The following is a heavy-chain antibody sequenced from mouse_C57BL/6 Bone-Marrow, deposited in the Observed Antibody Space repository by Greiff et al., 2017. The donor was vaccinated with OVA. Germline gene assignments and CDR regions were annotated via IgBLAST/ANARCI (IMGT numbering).Heavy chain of an antibody. CDR2: IWSGGST. V-gene: IGHV2-2*01. D-gene: IGHD2-4*01. Sequence: VQVVESGPGLVQPSQSLSITCTVSGFSLTSYGVHWVRQSPGKGLEWLGVIWSGGSTDYNAAFISRLSISKDNSKSQVFFKMNSLQADDTAIYYCARDYYDPPAWFAYWGQGTLVTVSA. CDR3: ARDYYDPPAWFAY. CDR1: GFSLTSYG. J-gene: IGHJ3*01.